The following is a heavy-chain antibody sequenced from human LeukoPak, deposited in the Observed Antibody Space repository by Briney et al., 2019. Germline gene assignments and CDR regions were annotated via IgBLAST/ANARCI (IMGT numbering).Heavy chain of an antibody. Sequence: GGSLRLSCVASGFTFTSYAMTWVRQAPGKGLEWVSLLTDSGRRTYYADSVKGRFTISRDNSKNTLYLQMNSLRAEDTAVYYCAKSLSVTMIVPNWFDPWGQGTLVIVSS. CDR3: AKSLSVTMIVPNWFDP. D-gene: IGHD3-22*01. J-gene: IGHJ5*02. V-gene: IGHV3-23*01. CDR2: LTDSGRRT. CDR1: GFTFTSYA.